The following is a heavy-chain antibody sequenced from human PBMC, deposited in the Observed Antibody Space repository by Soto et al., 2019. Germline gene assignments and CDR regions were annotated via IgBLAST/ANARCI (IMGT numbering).Heavy chain of an antibody. Sequence: ASVKVSCKVSGYTLTELSMHWVRQAPGKGLEWMGGFDPEDGETIYAQKFQGRVTMTEDKSTDTAYMELSSLRSEDTAVYYCATDIPQYITMVRGLDVFDIWGQGTMVTVSS. CDR3: ATDIPQYITMVRGLDVFDI. D-gene: IGHD3-10*01. J-gene: IGHJ3*02. V-gene: IGHV1-24*01. CDR2: FDPEDGET. CDR1: GYTLTELS.